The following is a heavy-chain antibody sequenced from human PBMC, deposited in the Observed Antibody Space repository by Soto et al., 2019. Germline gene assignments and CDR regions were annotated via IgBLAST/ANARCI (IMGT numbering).Heavy chain of an antibody. J-gene: IGHJ4*02. CDR2: INLDGSEQ. Sequence: LRLSCVASGFTFTRYYMTWVRQAPGKGLEWVASINLDGSEQFYVDSVKGRFIISRDNARSSLYLQMNSLRAEDTALYFCSRENWFQDYWGPGTLVTVSS. D-gene: IGHD3-9*01. V-gene: IGHV3-7*03. CDR1: GFTFTRYY. CDR3: SRENWFQDY.